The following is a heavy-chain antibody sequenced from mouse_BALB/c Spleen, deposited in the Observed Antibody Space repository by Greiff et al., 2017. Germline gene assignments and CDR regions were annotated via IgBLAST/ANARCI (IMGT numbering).Heavy chain of an antibody. CDR3: ASPQDYFFAY. J-gene: IGHJ3*01. Sequence: EVKLMESGGGLVKPGGSLKLSCAASGFTFSSYAMSWVRQTPEKRLEWVATISSGGSYTYYPDSVKGRFTISRDNAKNTLYLQMSSLRSEDTAMYYCASPQDYFFAYWGQGTLVTVSA. V-gene: IGHV5-9-3*01. CDR2: ISSGGSYT. CDR1: GFTFSSYA. D-gene: IGHD1-1*02.